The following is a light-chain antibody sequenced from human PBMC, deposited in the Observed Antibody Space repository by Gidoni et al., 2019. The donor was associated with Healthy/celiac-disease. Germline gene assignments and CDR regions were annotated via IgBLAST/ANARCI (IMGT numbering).Light chain of an antibody. J-gene: IGKJ1*01. V-gene: IGKV1-39*01. Sequence: IQMTKSPSSLSAPVGDRVTITCRASQRSSSYLNWYQQKPGQAPNLLIYAASSLQSGVPSRFSGSGSGTDFTLTISSLETEDLAAYFCQQNCNTPRTFGQGTKVEIK. CDR3: QQNCNTPRT. CDR2: AAS. CDR1: QRSSSY.